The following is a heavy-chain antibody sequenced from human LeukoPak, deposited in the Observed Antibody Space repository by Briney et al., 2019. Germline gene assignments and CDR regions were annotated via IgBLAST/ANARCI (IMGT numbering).Heavy chain of an antibody. CDR1: GFTFSSYW. CDR3: YGANAEH. CDR2: INTDGSYT. Sequence: PGGSLRLSCAASGFTFSSYWMHWVRQAPGKGLVWVSGINTDGSYTSYADSVKGRFTISRDNAKNTLYLQMNSLRVGDTAVYYCYGANAEHWGQGTLVTVSS. V-gene: IGHV3-74*01. D-gene: IGHD4-23*01. J-gene: IGHJ1*01.